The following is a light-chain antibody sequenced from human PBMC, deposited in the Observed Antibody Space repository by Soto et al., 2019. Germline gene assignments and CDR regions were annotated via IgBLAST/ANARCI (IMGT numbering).Light chain of an antibody. CDR3: NSYTNSNTLPV. CDR2: GVT. CDR1: SGDFGGYNY. J-gene: IGLJ1*01. V-gene: IGLV2-14*03. Sequence: QSALTQPASVSGSPGQSITISCTGASGDFGGYNYVSWYQQHPGKAPQLLIYGVTNRPSGVSNRFSGSKSRNTASLTISGLQADDEAEYYCNSYTNSNTLPVFGTGTKVTVL.